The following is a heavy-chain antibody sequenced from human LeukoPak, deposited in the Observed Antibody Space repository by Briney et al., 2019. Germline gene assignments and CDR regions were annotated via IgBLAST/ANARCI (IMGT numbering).Heavy chain of an antibody. D-gene: IGHD1-14*01. J-gene: IGHJ4*02. Sequence: ASVKVSCEASGYSFTGCYMHWVRQAPGQGLEWMGWISPNSGATSYAQKFQGRVTLTKDPSISTVYMELSGLTPDDTAVYYCVRAPAPIKYNLDYWGQGTLVTVSS. CDR2: ISPNSGAT. CDR3: VRAPAPIKYNLDY. CDR1: GYSFTGCY. V-gene: IGHV1-2*02.